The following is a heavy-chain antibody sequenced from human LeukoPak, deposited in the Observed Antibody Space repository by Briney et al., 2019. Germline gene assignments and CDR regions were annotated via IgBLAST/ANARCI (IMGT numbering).Heavy chain of an antibody. CDR2: ISPIFGTA. V-gene: IGHV1-69*01. D-gene: IGHD3-10*01. CDR1: RETVGRDA. J-gene: IGHJ6*04. CDR3: ASPRLGGTIVRGVHSNSYGRDV. Sequence: GSGPKLSSQVSRETVGRDAIICVGEPPGQELEWMGGISPIFGTANYAQKFQGRVTITADESTSTAYMELSSLRSEDTAVYYCASPRLGGTIVRGVHSNSYGRDVWGKGTTVTVSS.